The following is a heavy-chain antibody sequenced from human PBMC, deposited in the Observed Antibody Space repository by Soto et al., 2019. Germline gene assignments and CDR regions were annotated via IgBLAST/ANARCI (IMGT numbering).Heavy chain of an antibody. CDR2: IYYSGST. V-gene: IGHV4-59*01. D-gene: IGHD6-13*01. CDR1: GGSISSYY. J-gene: IGHJ3*02. CDR3: AREVPAADDAFDI. Sequence: QVQLQESGPGLVKPSETLSLTCTVSGGSISSYYWSWIRQPPGKGLEWIGYIYYSGSTNYNPSLKSRVTISVDTSKNQFSLKLSSVTAADTAVYYCAREVPAADDAFDIWGQGTMVTVSS.